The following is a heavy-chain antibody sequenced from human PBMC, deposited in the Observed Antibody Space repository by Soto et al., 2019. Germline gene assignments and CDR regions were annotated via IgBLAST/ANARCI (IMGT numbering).Heavy chain of an antibody. CDR2: IRSKAYGGTT. D-gene: IGHD6-6*01. Sequence: PGGSLRLSCTASGFTFGDYAMSWFRQAPGKGLEWVGFIRSKAYGGTTEYAASVKGRFTISRDDSKSIAYLQMNSLKTEDTAVYYCTRLPLEPIAARPRKYYGMDVWGQGTTVTVSS. J-gene: IGHJ6*02. CDR1: GFTFGDYA. CDR3: TRLPLEPIAARPRKYYGMDV. V-gene: IGHV3-49*03.